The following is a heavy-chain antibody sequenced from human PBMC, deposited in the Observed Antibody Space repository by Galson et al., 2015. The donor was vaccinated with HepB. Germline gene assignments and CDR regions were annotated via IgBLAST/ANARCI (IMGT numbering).Heavy chain of an antibody. V-gene: IGHV3-21*01. J-gene: IGHJ4*02. D-gene: IGHD6-6*01. CDR3: ARSIPYSSSDDY. CDR2: MSSSGGHI. Sequence: SLRLSCAASGFSFSSYSMNWLRQAPGKGLEWVSSMSSSGGHIYYADSVKGRFTISRDNAKNSLYLQMNCLRAEDTAVYYCARSIPYSSSDDYWGQGTLVTVSS. CDR1: GFSFSSYS.